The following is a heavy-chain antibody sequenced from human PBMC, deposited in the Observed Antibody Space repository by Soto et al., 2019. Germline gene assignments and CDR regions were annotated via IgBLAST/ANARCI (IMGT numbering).Heavy chain of an antibody. CDR1: GSTFTSYD. V-gene: IGHV1-8*01. D-gene: IGHD6-13*01. Sequence: QVQLVQSGAEVKKPGASVKVSCKASGSTFTSYDINWVRQAPGQGLEWMGWMNPNSGNTGYEQKFQGRVTMTRNTSISTAYMELSSLISEDTVVYYCARGSKGSSWYAYWFDPWGEGTLVTVSS. CDR2: MNPNSGNT. J-gene: IGHJ5*02. CDR3: ARGSKGSSWYAYWFDP.